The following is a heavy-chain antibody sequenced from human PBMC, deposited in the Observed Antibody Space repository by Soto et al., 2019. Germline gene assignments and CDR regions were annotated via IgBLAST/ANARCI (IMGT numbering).Heavy chain of an antibody. CDR1: GYTFTSYD. V-gene: IGHV1-8*01. Sequence: AASVKVSCKASGYTFTSYDINWVRQATGQGLEWMGWMNPNSGNTGYAQKFQGRVTMTRNTSISTAYMELSSLRSEDTAVYYCARVGVYDYYDSSGYGHFFDYWGQGTLVTVSS. CDR2: MNPNSGNT. CDR3: ARVGVYDYYDSSGYGHFFDY. J-gene: IGHJ4*02. D-gene: IGHD3-22*01.